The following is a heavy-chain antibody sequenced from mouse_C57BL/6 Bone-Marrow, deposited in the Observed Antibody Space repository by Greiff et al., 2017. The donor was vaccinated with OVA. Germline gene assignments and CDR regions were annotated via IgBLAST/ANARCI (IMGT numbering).Heavy chain of an antibody. CDR3: ARPYYGSSYWYFDV. Sequence: QVQLQQSGPGLVQPSQSLSITCTVSGFSLTSYGVHWVRQSPGKGLEWLGVIWSGGSTDYNAAFISRLSISKDNSKSQFFFKMNSLQADDTAIYYCARPYYGSSYWYFDVWGTGTTVTVSS. D-gene: IGHD1-1*01. CDR2: IWSGGST. CDR1: GFSLTSYG. V-gene: IGHV2-2*01. J-gene: IGHJ1*03.